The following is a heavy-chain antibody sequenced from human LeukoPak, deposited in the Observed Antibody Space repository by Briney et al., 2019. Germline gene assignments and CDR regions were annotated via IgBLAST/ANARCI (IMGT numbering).Heavy chain of an antibody. J-gene: IGHJ3*02. CDR2: ISSSSSYI. V-gene: IGHV3-21*01. CDR3: ARDSVNYYGSGSYGAFDI. D-gene: IGHD3-10*01. CDR1: GFTFSSYS. Sequence: PGGSLRPSCAASGFTFSSYSMNWVRQAPGKGLEWVSSISSSSSYIYYADSVKGRFTISRDNAKNSLYLQMNSLRAEDTAVYYCARDSVNYYGSGSYGAFDIWGQGTMVTVSS.